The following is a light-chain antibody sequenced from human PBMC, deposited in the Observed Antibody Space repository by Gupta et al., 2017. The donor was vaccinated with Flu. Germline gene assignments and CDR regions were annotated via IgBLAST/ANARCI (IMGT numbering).Light chain of an antibody. CDR3: MQGTHWPT. V-gene: IGKV2-30*02. Sequence: DVVMTQSPLSLPVTLGQPASISCRSSQSLVHRNGNTYLTWFQQRPGQSPRRLIYRVSNRDSGVPDRFSGSGSGTDFTLKSSRVEAEDVGVYYCMQGTHWPTFGQGTKVEI. J-gene: IGKJ1*01. CDR2: RVS. CDR1: QSLVHRNGNTY.